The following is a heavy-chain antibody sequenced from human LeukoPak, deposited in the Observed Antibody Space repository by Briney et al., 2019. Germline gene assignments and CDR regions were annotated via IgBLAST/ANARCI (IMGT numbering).Heavy chain of an antibody. CDR3: ARGTTISVAGSQFGP. CDR2: IYYSGST. V-gene: IGHV4-59*01. D-gene: IGHD6-19*01. CDR1: GGSISSYY. Sequence: PSETLSLTCTVSGGSISSYYWSWIRQPPGKGLEWIGYIYYSGSTNYNPSLKSRVTISVDTSKNQFSLKLSSVTAADTAVYYCARGTTISVAGSQFGPWGQGTLVTVSS. J-gene: IGHJ5*02.